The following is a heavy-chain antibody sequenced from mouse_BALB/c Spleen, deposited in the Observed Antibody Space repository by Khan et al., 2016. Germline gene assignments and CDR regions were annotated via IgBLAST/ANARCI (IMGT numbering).Heavy chain of an antibody. J-gene: IGHJ3*01. CDR2: ISDGGSYT. CDR1: GFTFSDYY. V-gene: IGHV5-4*02. D-gene: IGHD1-1*02. Sequence: EVELVESGGGLVKPGGSLKLSCAASGFTFSDYYMCWVRQSPGKRLEWVATISDGGSYTYYPDSVKGRFTISRDNARNNLYLQRSSMKSEDTAMYYCAMGYYGRGTWFVYWGQGTLVTVSA. CDR3: AMGYYGRGTWFVY.